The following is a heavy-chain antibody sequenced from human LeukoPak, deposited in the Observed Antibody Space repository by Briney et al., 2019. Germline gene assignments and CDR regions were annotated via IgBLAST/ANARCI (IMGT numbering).Heavy chain of an antibody. CDR1: GFTFSNTA. Sequence: GGSLRLSCAASGFTFSNTAMSWVRQTPGKGLEWVATMSAYNDRTHYADSVRGRFTVFRDNSKNTLSLQMNSLREDDTAVYYCAQELSDIFVVRTDSWGQGTLVTVSS. V-gene: IGHV3-23*01. CDR2: MSAYNDRT. J-gene: IGHJ4*02. CDR3: AQELSDIFVVRTDS. D-gene: IGHD3-9*01.